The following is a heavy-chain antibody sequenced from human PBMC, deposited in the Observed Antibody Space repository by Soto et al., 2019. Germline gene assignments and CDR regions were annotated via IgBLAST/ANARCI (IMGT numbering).Heavy chain of an antibody. CDR1: GGSISSGGYS. V-gene: IGHV4-30-2*01. J-gene: IGHJ4*02. Sequence: QLQLQESGSRLVRPSQTLCLTCAVSGGSISSGGYSWTWIRQPPGKGLEWVGHTYHTGTAYYSPSRKSRVTISVDTSKNQFSLKLTSATAADTAVYYCARDRRSYYSDGSALDFWGQGTLVTVSS. CDR3: ARDRRSYYSDGSALDF. CDR2: TYHTGTA. D-gene: IGHD3-22*01.